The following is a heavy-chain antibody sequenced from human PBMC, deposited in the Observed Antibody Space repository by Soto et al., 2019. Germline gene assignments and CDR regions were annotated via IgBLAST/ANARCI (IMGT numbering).Heavy chain of an antibody. Sequence: PSETLSLTCTVSGGSISSGGYYWSWIRQHPGKGLEWIGYIYYSGSTYYNPSLKSRVTISVDTSKNQFSLKLSSVTAADTAVYYCASRDQIRAIDYWGQGTLVTVSS. J-gene: IGHJ4*02. CDR1: GGSISSGGYY. CDR3: ASRDQIRAIDY. V-gene: IGHV4-39*01. D-gene: IGHD4-17*01. CDR2: IYYSGST.